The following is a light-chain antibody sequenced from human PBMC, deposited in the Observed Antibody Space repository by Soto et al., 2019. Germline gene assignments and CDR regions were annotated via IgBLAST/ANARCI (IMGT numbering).Light chain of an antibody. Sequence: EIVLTQSPGTLSLSPGERATLSCRASQSVSSSYLAWYQQKPGQAPRLLIYGASSRATGIPDRFSGSGSGTAFTLTISRLEPEDFAVYYCQQYGSSPLYTFVQGTKLEIK. J-gene: IGKJ2*01. V-gene: IGKV3-20*01. CDR2: GAS. CDR1: QSVSSSY. CDR3: QQYGSSPLYT.